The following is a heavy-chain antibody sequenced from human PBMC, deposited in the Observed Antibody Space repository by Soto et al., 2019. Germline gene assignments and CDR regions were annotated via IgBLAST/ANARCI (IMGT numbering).Heavy chain of an antibody. J-gene: IGHJ6*02. CDR2: INPNSGGT. V-gene: IGHV1-2*02. D-gene: IGHD3-22*01. CDR3: AREIGTDSSMDV. CDR1: GYTFTGHY. Sequence: ASVKVSCKASGYTFTGHYIHWVRQAPGQGLEWMGWINPNSGGTNYAQKFQGRVTMTRDTSTSTVYMELSSLRSEDTAVYYCAREIGTDSSMDVWGQGTTVTVSS.